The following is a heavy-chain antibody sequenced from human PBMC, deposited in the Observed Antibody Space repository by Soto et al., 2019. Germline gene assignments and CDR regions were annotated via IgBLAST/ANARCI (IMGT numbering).Heavy chain of an antibody. D-gene: IGHD6-13*01. J-gene: IGHJ4*02. CDR1: GFTFSSYA. Sequence: GSLRLSCAASGFTFSSYAMSWVRQAPGKGLEWVSAIRGSGGSTYYADSVKGRFTISRDNSKNTLYLQMNSLRAEDTAVYYCAKHGSYSSSWYYFDYWGQGTLVTVSS. V-gene: IGHV3-23*01. CDR3: AKHGSYSSSWYYFDY. CDR2: IRGSGGST.